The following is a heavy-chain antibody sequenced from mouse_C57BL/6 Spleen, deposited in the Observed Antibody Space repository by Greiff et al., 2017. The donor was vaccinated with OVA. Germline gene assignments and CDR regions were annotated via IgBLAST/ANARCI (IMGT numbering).Heavy chain of an antibody. J-gene: IGHJ4*01. D-gene: IGHD1-1*01. CDR1: GYSITSGYY. CDR2: ISYDGSN. CDR3: ARVNYYGSNYAMDY. V-gene: IGHV3-6*01. Sequence: ESGPGLVKPSQSLSLTCSVTGYSITSGYYWNWIRQFPGNKLEWMGYISYDGSNNYNPSLKNRISITRDTSKNQFFLKLNSVTTEDTATYYCARVNYYGSNYAMDYWGQGTSVTVSS.